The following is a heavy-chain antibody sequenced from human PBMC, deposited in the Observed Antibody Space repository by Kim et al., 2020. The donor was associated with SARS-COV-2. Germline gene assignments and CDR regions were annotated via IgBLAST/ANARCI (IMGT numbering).Heavy chain of an antibody. CDR3: ARGLPRAPAS. Sequence: SETLSLTCAVYGGSFSGYYWSWIRQPPGKGLEWIGEINHSGSTNYNPSLKSRVTISVDTSKNQFSLKLSSVTAADTAVYYCARGLPRAPASWGQGTLVTVSS. CDR1: GGSFSGYY. V-gene: IGHV4-34*01. J-gene: IGHJ5*02. CDR2: INHSGST.